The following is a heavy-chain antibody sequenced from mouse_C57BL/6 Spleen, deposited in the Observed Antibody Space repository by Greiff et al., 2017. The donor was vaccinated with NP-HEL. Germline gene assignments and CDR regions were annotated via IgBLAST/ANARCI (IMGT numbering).Heavy chain of an antibody. D-gene: IGHD6-1*01. Sequence: VQGVASGPELVKPGASVKISCKASGYAFSSSWMNWVKQRPGKGLEWIGRIYPGDGDTNYNGKFKGKATLTADKSSSTAYMQLSSLTSEDSAVYFCARGGHGYFDYWGQGTTLTVSS. V-gene: IGHV1-82*01. CDR1: GYAFSSSW. J-gene: IGHJ2*01. CDR3: ARGGHGYFDY. CDR2: IYPGDGDT.